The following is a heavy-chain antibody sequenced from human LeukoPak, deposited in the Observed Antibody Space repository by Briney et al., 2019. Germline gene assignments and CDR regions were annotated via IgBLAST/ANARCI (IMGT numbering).Heavy chain of an antibody. J-gene: IGHJ3*02. CDR1: GDSVSRKSAA. CDR3: VGQKHGFRAFDI. Sequence: SQTLSLTCAISGDSVSRKSAAWNWIRQSPSRGLEWLGRTYYRSKWFNGYAVSAKSRITNKPDTSKNQCSLQLSAVTPEDTAVYYCVGQKHGFRAFDIWGQGKMVTVSS. V-gene: IGHV6-1*01. D-gene: IGHD1-26*01. CDR2: TYYRSKWFN.